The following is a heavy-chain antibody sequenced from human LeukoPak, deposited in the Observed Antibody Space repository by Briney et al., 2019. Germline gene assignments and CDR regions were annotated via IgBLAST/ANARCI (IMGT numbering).Heavy chain of an antibody. D-gene: IGHD3-22*01. J-gene: IGHJ4*02. Sequence: GGSLGLSCAASGFTFSSYGMHWVRQAPGKGLEWVAFIRYDGSNKYYADSVKGRFTISRDNSKNTLYLQMNSLRAEDTAVYYCAKDRTMIVVPLENWGQGTLVTVSS. CDR1: GFTFSSYG. V-gene: IGHV3-30*02. CDR2: IRYDGSNK. CDR3: AKDRTMIVVPLEN.